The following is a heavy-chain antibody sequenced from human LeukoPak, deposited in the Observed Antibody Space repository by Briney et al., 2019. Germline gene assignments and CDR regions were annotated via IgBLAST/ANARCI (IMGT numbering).Heavy chain of an antibody. CDR2: FSSSCGTI. J-gene: IGHJ4*02. V-gene: IGHV3-48*02. D-gene: IGHD2-21*01. Sequence: PGESLTLSCAASGFSITSFAMSWVRQPPGKRLEWVSFFSSSCGTIYYADSVKGRFAITRDSAKNSLYLQMNSLREEDTAVDYCARGGFLCGGACFSRWGQGTMVTVSA. CDR3: ARGGFLCGGACFSR. CDR1: GFSITSFA.